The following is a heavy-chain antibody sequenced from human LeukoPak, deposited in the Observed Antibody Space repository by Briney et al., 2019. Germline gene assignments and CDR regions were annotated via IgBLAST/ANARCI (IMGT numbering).Heavy chain of an antibody. CDR3: AKNLGGGYYRPLDY. Sequence: PGGSLRLSCAATGVTFSSYAMSWVRQAPGKGLGWVSAFSGTGDNTYYVDSVKGRFTISRDNSKNTLHLQMNSLRAEDTAVYYCAKNLGGGYYRPLDYWGQGTLVTVSS. J-gene: IGHJ4*02. CDR1: GVTFSSYA. D-gene: IGHD3-22*01. CDR2: FSGTGDNT. V-gene: IGHV3-23*01.